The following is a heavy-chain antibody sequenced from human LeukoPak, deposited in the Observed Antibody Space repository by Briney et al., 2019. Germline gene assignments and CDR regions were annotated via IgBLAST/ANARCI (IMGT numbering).Heavy chain of an antibody. CDR1: GFTFSNYW. Sequence: PGGSLRLSCTASGFTFSNYWMTWVRQSPGKGLEWVAIIKYDGSNKYHVGSARFTISRDNAKNSLYLQMNGLRAEDTAVYYCARGGHRQKEFWGQGTLVTVSS. CDR3: ARGGHRQKEF. J-gene: IGHJ4*02. CDR2: IKYDGSNK. V-gene: IGHV3-7*01. D-gene: IGHD3-10*01.